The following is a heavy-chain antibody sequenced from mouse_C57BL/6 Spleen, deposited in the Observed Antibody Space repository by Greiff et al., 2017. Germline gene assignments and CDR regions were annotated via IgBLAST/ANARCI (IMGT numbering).Heavy chain of an antibody. CDR1: GFSLTSSG. V-gene: IGHV2-2*01. D-gene: IGHD1-1*01. Sequence: VKLVESGPGLLQPSQRLSITCTVSGFSLTSSGVHWVRQSPGKCLEWLGVLWSGRSTDYNAAFISRLSICKDTSKSQVFFKVNSLLADDTAIYDCARNSDDGSSYSYARNYWGQGASVTVSS. CDR3: ARNSDDGSSYSYARNY. CDR2: LWSGRST. J-gene: IGHJ4*01.